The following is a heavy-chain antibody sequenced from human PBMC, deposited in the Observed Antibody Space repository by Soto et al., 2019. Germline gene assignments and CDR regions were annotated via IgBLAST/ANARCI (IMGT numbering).Heavy chain of an antibody. CDR2: SESGGNT. V-gene: IGHV3-23*04. CDR1: GFTVSSNY. D-gene: IGHD4-17*01. CDR3: AKDRGGDPRGGSMDV. Sequence: EVQLVESGGGLIQPGGSLRLSCAASGFTVSSNYMSWVRQAPGKGLEWVSAISESGGNTYYADSVKGRFTISRDNSKNTLYLQMNSLRAEDTAVYYCAKDRGGDPRGGSMDVWGQGTTVTVSS. J-gene: IGHJ6*02.